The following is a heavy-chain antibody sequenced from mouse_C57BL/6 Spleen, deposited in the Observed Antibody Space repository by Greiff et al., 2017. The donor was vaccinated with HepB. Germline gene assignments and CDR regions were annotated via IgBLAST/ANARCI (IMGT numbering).Heavy chain of an antibody. Sequence: VQLQQSGAELVKPGASVKLSCKASGYTFTSYWMHWVKQRPGQGLEWIGMIHPNSGNTNYNEKFKSKATLTVDKSSSTAYMQLSSLTSEDSAVYYCARGSYDGYYEWFAYWGQGTLVTVSA. CDR2: IHPNSGNT. V-gene: IGHV1-64*01. CDR3: ARGSYDGYYEWFAY. CDR1: GYTFTSYW. J-gene: IGHJ3*01. D-gene: IGHD2-3*01.